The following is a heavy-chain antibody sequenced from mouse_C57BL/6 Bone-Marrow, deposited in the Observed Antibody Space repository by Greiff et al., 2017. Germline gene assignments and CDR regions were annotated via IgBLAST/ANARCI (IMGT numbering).Heavy chain of an antibody. J-gene: IGHJ3*01. CDR3: ARVGYYWFAY. D-gene: IGHD2-3*01. CDR2: IYARTGNT. CDR1: GYTFTSYG. V-gene: IGHV1-81*01. Sequence: QVHVKQSGAGLARPGASVKLSCKASGYTFTSYGISWVKQRTGQGLEWVGEIYARTGNTYYHENLKGTATLTADKSSSTAYMELRSLTSEDSAVYFCARVGYYWFAYWVQGSLVTVSA.